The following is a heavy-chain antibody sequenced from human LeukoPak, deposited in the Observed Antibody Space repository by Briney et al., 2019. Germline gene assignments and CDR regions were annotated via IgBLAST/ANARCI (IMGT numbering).Heavy chain of an antibody. CDR2: ISYDGSNK. CDR3: ARGYYGLDDY. D-gene: IGHD4-17*01. Sequence: PGRSLRLSCAASGFTFSTYAMHWVRQAPGKGLEWVAVISYDGSNKYYADSVKGRFTISRDNSKNTLYLQMNSLRPEDTAVYYCARGYYGLDDYWGQGTLVTVSS. CDR1: GFTFSTYA. J-gene: IGHJ4*02. V-gene: IGHV3-30-3*01.